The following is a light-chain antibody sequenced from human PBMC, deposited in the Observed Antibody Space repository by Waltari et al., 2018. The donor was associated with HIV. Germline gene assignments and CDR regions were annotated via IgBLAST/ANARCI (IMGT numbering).Light chain of an antibody. CDR1: QSVSNY. Sequence: EIVLTQSPATLSLSPGESATLSCRASQSVSNYLAWYQHKPGQAPRLLIYGASSRATGIPARFSGSGSGTDFTLTISSLEPGDFAVYYCQQRSNWPITFGQGTRLEIK. CDR2: GAS. CDR3: QQRSNWPIT. J-gene: IGKJ5*01. V-gene: IGKV3-11*01.